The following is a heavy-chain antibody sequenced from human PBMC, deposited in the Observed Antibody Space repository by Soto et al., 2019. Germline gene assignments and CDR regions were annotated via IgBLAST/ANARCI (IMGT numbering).Heavy chain of an antibody. J-gene: IGHJ6*02. Sequence: ASVKVSCKASGYTFTGYYMHWVRQAPGQGLEWMGWINPNSGGTNYAQKFQGWVTMTRDTSISTAYMELSRLRSDDTAVYYCARANYDFWSGYYGGQAYYFYYGMDVWGQETTVTVSS. D-gene: IGHD3-3*01. CDR2: INPNSGGT. CDR3: ARANYDFWSGYYGGQAYYFYYGMDV. V-gene: IGHV1-2*04. CDR1: GYTFTGYY.